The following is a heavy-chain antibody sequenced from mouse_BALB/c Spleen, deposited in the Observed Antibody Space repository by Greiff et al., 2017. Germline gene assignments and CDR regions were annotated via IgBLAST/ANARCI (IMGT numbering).Heavy chain of an antibody. V-gene: IGHV5-6*01. CDR2: ISSGGSYT. CDR1: GFTFSSYG. Sequence: VQLKESGGDLVKPGGSLKLSCAASGFTFSSYGMSWVRQTPDKRLEWVATISSGGSYTYYPDSVKGRFTISRDNAKNTLYLQMSSLKSEDTAMYYCARHPLYYDYDGPFAYWGQGTLVTVSA. CDR3: ARHPLYYDYDGPFAY. D-gene: IGHD2-4*01. J-gene: IGHJ3*01.